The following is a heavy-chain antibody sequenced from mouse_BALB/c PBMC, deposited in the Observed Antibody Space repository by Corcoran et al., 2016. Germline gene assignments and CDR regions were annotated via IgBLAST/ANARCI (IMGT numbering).Heavy chain of an antibody. Sequence: QIQLVQSGPELKKPGETAKISCKASGYTLTNYGMNGVKQAPGKGLKWMGWINTYTGEPTYADDFKGRFAFSLETSASTAYLQINNLKNEDTATYFCAREPRAMDYWGQGTSVTVSS. V-gene: IGHV9-3-1*01. CDR2: INTYTGEP. CDR3: AREPRAMDY. CDR1: GYTLTNYG. J-gene: IGHJ4*01.